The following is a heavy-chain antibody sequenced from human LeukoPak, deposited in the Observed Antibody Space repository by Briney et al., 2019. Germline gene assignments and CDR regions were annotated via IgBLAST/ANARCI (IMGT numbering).Heavy chain of an antibody. D-gene: IGHD6-19*01. CDR3: ARANPKAVAGTKGDNWFDP. CDR1: VVSFRGYY. J-gene: IGHJ5*02. CDR2: INHSGST. Sequence: SETLSVTSALYVVSFRGYYWSWIRQPPGKGLEWIGEINHSGSTNYNPSLKSRVTISVHTSKNQLSLKLSSVTAADTAVYYCARANPKAVAGTKGDNWFDPWGQGTLVTVSS. V-gene: IGHV4-34*01.